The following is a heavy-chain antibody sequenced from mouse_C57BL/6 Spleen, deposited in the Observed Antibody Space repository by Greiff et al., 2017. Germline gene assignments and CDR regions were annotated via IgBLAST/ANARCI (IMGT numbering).Heavy chain of an antibody. CDR1: GYTFTSYW. V-gene: IGHV1-64*01. J-gene: IGHJ3*01. Sequence: QVQLQQPGAELVKPGASVKLSCKASGYTFTSYWMHWVKQRPGQGLEWIGMIHPNSGSTNYNEKFKSKATLTVDKSSSTAYMQLSSLTSEDSAVYYFARESFTTVEVLAYWGQGTLVTVSA. D-gene: IGHD1-1*01. CDR2: IHPNSGST. CDR3: ARESFTTVEVLAY.